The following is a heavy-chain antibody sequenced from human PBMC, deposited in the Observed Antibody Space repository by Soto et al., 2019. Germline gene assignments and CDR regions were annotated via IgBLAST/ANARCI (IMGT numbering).Heavy chain of an antibody. J-gene: IGHJ5*02. CDR3: ATLPPRIVVVKTEIPT. CDR2: IYHSGST. Sequence: QVQLRESGPGMVRPSGTLSLTCAVSGTSISSTFWWTWVRQPPGKGLEWIGEIYHSGSTKYNPSLNSRVTIAXDKSNNQFSLELRAVTAADTAVYYCATLPPRIVVVKTEIPTWGQGTLVTVSS. V-gene: IGHV4-4*02. D-gene: IGHD2-15*01. CDR1: GTSISSTFW.